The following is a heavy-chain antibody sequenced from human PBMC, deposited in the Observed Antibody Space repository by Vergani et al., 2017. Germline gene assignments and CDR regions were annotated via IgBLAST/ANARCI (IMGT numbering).Heavy chain of an antibody. CDR2: ISSSSSYI. CDR3: ARSLRIFGVSTDAFDI. Sequence: EVQLVESGGGLVKSGGSLRLSCAASGFTLSSYSMNWVRQAPGKGLEWVSSISSSSSYIYYADSVKGRFTISRDNAKNSLYLQMNSLRAEDTAVYYCARSLRIFGVSTDAFDIWGQGTMVTVSS. CDR1: GFTLSSYS. J-gene: IGHJ3*02. D-gene: IGHD3-3*01. V-gene: IGHV3-21*01.